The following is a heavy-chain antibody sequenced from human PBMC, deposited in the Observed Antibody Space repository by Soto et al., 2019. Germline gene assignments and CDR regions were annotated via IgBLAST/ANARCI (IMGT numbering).Heavy chain of an antibody. V-gene: IGHV5-10-1*01. CDR2: IDPSDSYT. CDR3: ETSIAVAGKTFYSYYAMDV. D-gene: IGHD6-19*01. Sequence: PGESLKISCKGSGYSFTSYWISWVRQMPGKGLEWMGRIDPSDSYTNYSPSFQGHVTISADKSISPAYLQWSSLKASDTAMYYCETSIAVAGKTFYSYYAMDVWGQGTTVTVSS. CDR1: GYSFTSYW. J-gene: IGHJ6*02.